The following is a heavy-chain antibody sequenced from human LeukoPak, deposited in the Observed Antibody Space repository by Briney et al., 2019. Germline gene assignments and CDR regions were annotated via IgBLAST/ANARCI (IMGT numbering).Heavy chain of an antibody. CDR2: IYYSGST. D-gene: IGHD6-19*01. CDR3: ARSDSSGPLIPLFDY. J-gene: IGHJ4*02. Sequence: SETLSLTCTVSGGSISSSSYYWGWIRQPPGKGLEWIGSIYYSGSTYYNPSLKSRVTISADTSKNQFSLKLHSVTAADTAVYYCARSDSSGPLIPLFDYWGQGALVTVSS. V-gene: IGHV4-39*01. CDR1: GGSISSSSYY.